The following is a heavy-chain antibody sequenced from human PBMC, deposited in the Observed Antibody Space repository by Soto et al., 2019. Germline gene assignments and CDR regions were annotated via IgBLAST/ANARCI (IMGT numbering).Heavy chain of an antibody. CDR2: ISSSGSTI. CDR1: GFTFSSHS. J-gene: IGHJ4*02. CDR3: ARDRYGEYVVND. D-gene: IGHD4-17*01. V-gene: IGHV3-48*01. Sequence: EVQLVESGGGLVQPGGSLSLSCAASGFTFSSHSMNWVRHAPGKGLEWVSYISSSGSTIFYADSVKGRFTIPRDSAKNSLFLQMNNLRAEDTAVYYCARDRYGEYVVNDWGQGTLVTVSS.